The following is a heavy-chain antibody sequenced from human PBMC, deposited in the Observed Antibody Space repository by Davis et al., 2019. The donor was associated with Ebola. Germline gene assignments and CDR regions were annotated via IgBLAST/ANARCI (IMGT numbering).Heavy chain of an antibody. Sequence: SLKISCAASGFTFDDYAMHWVRQAPGKGLEWVSGISWNSGSIGYADSVKGRFTISRDNAKNSLYLQMNSLRAEDTAVYYCARDGRAHSLDYYYYYGMDVWGQGTTVTVSS. V-gene: IGHV3-9*01. J-gene: IGHJ6*02. CDR2: ISWNSGSI. CDR1: GFTFDDYA. CDR3: ARDGRAHSLDYYYYYGMDV. D-gene: IGHD3-16*01.